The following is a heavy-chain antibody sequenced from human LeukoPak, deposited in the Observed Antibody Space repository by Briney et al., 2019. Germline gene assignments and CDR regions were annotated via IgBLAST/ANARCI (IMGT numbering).Heavy chain of an antibody. CDR1: VLTLKRYD. J-gene: IGHJ2*01. D-gene: IGHD3/OR15-3a*01. CDR3: ASVPGLDFRLYFDL. V-gene: IGHV3-13*01. CDR2: IGTAGDT. Sequence: GGSLRLSCSASVLTLKRYDMHCVRQATGKGLEWVSAIGTAGDTYYPGSVKGRFTISRENAKNSLYLQMNSLRAGHTAVYYCASVPGLDFRLYFDLWGRGTLVTVSS.